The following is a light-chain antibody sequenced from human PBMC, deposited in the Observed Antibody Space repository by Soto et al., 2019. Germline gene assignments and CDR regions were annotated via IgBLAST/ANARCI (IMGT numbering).Light chain of an antibody. Sequence: EIVMTQSPATLSVSLGDRATLSCRASQSITNKLAWYQQKPGQAPRLLIHTASTRATGIPARFSGSGSGTDFTLTISSLEPEDFAVYYCQQRSNWPLTFGGGTKVDIK. CDR3: QQRSNWPLT. J-gene: IGKJ4*01. CDR1: QSITNK. CDR2: TAS. V-gene: IGKV3-11*01.